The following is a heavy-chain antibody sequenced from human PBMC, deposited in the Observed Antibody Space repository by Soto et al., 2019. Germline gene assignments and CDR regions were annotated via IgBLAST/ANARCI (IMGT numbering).Heavy chain of an antibody. CDR1: GFMFGTSG. V-gene: IGHV3-33*01. J-gene: IGHJ5*01. CDR2: IWLDGSER. Sequence: GGSLRLSCEASGFMFGTSGMHWVRQAPGKGLEWVSGIWLDGSERYYSDSVKGRFTISRDNSKNTLFLQMNSLRVEDTAVYFCARDASGTTSFLASWGQGTLVTVYS. D-gene: IGHD1-1*01. CDR3: ARDASGTTSFLAS.